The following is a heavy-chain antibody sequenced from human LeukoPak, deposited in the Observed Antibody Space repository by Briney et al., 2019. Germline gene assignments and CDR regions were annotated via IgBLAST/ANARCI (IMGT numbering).Heavy chain of an antibody. Sequence: PGESLRLSCAASGFTFSSYSMNWVRQAPGKGLEWVSSISSSSSYIYYADSVKGRFTISRDNAKNSLYLQMNSLRAEDTAVYYCARDRKYCSGGSCYWYFDYWGQGTLVTVSS. D-gene: IGHD2-15*01. CDR1: GFTFSSYS. J-gene: IGHJ4*02. CDR2: ISSSSSYI. CDR3: ARDRKYCSGGSCYWYFDY. V-gene: IGHV3-21*01.